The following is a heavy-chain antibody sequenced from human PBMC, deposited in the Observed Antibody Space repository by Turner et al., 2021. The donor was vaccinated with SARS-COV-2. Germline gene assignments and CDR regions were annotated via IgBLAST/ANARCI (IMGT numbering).Heavy chain of an antibody. CDR1: GFTFRSSW. Sequence: EVQLVESGGGLVQPGGSLRLSCAASGFTFRSSWMHWVRQAPGKGLVWVSRINSDGSSTSYADSVKGRFTISRDNAKNTLYLQMNSLRAEDTAVYYCARVGIAAAGPTFYYYYYGMDVWGQGTTVTVSS. D-gene: IGHD6-13*01. J-gene: IGHJ6*02. CDR3: ARVGIAAAGPTFYYYYYGMDV. V-gene: IGHV3-74*01. CDR2: INSDGSST.